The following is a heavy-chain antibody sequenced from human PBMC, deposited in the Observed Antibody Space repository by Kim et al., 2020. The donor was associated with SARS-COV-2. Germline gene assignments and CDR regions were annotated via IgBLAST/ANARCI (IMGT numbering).Heavy chain of an antibody. CDR1: GFTFSSYA. Sequence: GGSLRLSCAASGFTFSSYAMSWVRQAPGKGLEWVSAISGSGGSTYYADSVKGRFTISRDNSKNTLYLQMNSLRAEDTAVYYCAKGYSSGWYKGYFDLWGRGTLVTVSS. D-gene: IGHD6-19*01. CDR3: AKGYSSGWYKGYFDL. V-gene: IGHV3-23*01. J-gene: IGHJ2*01. CDR2: ISGSGGST.